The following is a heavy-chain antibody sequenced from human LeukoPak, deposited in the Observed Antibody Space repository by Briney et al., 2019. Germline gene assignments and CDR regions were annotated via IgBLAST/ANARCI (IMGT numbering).Heavy chain of an antibody. CDR1: GGSISSSSYY. Sequence: PSETLSLTCTVSGGSISSSSYYWGWIRQPPGKGLEWIGSIYYSGSTYYNPSLKSRVTISVDTSKNQFSLKLSSVTAADTAVYYCARRGYYYDSSGYRYWGQGTLVTVSS. V-gene: IGHV4-39*01. D-gene: IGHD3-22*01. CDR2: IYYSGST. CDR3: ARRGYYYDSSGYRY. J-gene: IGHJ4*02.